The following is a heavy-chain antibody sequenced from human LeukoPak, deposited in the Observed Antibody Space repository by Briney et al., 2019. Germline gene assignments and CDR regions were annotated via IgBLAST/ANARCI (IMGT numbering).Heavy chain of an antibody. Sequence: PGGSLRLSCAASGFTFSNYAISWVRQAPGKGLEWVSAISGSGYSTFYADSVKGRFTISRDNSKNTLYLQMNSLRAEDTAVYYCAKGRIQLWSYFDYWGQGTLVTVSS. V-gene: IGHV3-23*01. D-gene: IGHD5-18*01. CDR2: ISGSGYST. J-gene: IGHJ4*02. CDR3: AKGRIQLWSYFDY. CDR1: GFTFSNYA.